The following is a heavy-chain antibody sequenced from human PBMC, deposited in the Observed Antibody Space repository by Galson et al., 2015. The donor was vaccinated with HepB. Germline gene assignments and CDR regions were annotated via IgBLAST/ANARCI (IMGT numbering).Heavy chain of an antibody. D-gene: IGHD3-9*01. CDR1: GFTFSSYA. Sequence: SLRLSCAASGFTFSSYAMHWVRQAPGKGLEWVAVISYDGSNKYYADSVKGRFTISRDNSKNTLYLQMNSLRAEDTAVYYCATTYYDILTGSRGAFDIWGQGTMVTVSS. CDR2: ISYDGSNK. CDR3: ATTYYDILTGSRGAFDI. J-gene: IGHJ3*02. V-gene: IGHV3-30*04.